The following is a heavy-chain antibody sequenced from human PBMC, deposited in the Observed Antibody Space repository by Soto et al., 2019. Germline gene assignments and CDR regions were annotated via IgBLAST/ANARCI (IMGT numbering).Heavy chain of an antibody. CDR3: ARGDPFRCSGDRCFSDGLFLS. V-gene: IGHV3-48*02. J-gene: IGHJ5*02. CDR2: INGSISTM. CDR1: GFTFGIYS. Sequence: EVQLVESGGGLVQRGGSLRLSCAASGFTFGIYSMNWVRQAPGKGLEWISYINGSISTMYYADPVKGRFIIARDTADNSLYLQMNSLRDADTAVYYCARGDPFRCSGDRCFSDGLFLSWGQGTLVTVSS. D-gene: IGHD2-15*01.